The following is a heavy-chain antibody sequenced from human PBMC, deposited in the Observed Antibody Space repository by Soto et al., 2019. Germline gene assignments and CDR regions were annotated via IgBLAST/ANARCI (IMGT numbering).Heavy chain of an antibody. D-gene: IGHD2-15*01. CDR3: ARDRSAAYVQYNWFDP. V-gene: IGHV3-30*04. CDR2: ISYDGSNK. CDR1: GFTFSSYV. Sequence: WGSLRLSCAASGFTFSSYVMHWVRQAPGKGLEWVAVISYDGSNKYYADSVKGRFTISRDNSKNTLYLQMNSLRAEDTAVYYCARDRSAAYVQYNWFDPWREGTLVTVS. J-gene: IGHJ5*02.